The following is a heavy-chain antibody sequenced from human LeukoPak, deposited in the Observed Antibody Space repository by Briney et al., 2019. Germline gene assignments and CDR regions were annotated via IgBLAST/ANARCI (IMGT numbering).Heavy chain of an antibody. CDR2: IIPIFGTA. D-gene: IGHD3-3*01. CDR3: ARGRTNYDFWSGYFEDYYYYYYMDV. V-gene: IGHV1-69*06. CDR1: GYTFTGYY. J-gene: IGHJ6*03. Sequence: ASVKVSCKASGYTFTGYYMHWVRQAPGQGLEWMGGIIPIFGTANYAQKFQGRVTITADKSTSTAYMELSSLRSEDTAVYYCARGRTNYDFWSGYFEDYYYYYYMDVWGKGTTVTVSS.